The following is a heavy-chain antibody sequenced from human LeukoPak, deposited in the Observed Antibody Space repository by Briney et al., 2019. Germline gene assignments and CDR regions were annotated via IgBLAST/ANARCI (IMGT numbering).Heavy chain of an antibody. D-gene: IGHD5-24*01. CDR1: GGSISSGSYY. Sequence: SETLSLTCTVSGGSISSGSYYWSWIRQPAGKGLEWIGRIYTSGSTNYNPSLKSRVTISVDTSKNQFSLKLSSVTAADTAVYYCARRRRWLQSHYAFDIWGQGTMVTVSS. V-gene: IGHV4-61*02. CDR2: IYTSGST. J-gene: IGHJ3*02. CDR3: ARRRRWLQSHYAFDI.